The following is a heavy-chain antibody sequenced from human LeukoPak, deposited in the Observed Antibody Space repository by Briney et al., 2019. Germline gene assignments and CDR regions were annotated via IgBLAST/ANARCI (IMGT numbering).Heavy chain of an antibody. CDR1: GFTFSNYW. CDR3: ARARRAATICYFDY. J-gene: IGHJ4*02. Sequence: PGGSLRLSCAASGFTFSNYWMTWVRQAPGKGLEWVANIKLDVSETYYVDSVRGRFTISRDNAKNSLYLQMNSLRAEDTAVYYCARARRAATICYFDYWGQGTLVTVSS. D-gene: IGHD5-12*01. CDR2: IKLDVSET. V-gene: IGHV3-7*01.